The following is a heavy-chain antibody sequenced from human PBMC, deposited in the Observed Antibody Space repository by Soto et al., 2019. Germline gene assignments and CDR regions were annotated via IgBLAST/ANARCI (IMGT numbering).Heavy chain of an antibody. J-gene: IGHJ1*01. Sequence: GGSLRLSCAASGFTFSSYGMHWVRQAPGKGLEWVAVISYDGSNKYYADSVKGRFTISRDNSKNTLYLQMNSLRAEDTAVYYCAKDYIKAAAGTPYFQHWGQGTLVTVSS. V-gene: IGHV3-30*18. D-gene: IGHD6-13*01. CDR2: ISYDGSNK. CDR1: GFTFSSYG. CDR3: AKDYIKAAAGTPYFQH.